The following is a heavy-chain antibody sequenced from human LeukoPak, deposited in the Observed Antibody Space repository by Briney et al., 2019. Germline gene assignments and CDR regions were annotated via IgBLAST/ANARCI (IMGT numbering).Heavy chain of an antibody. CDR1: GYTFTAYY. CDR3: ARDLTFTSGRGVY. V-gene: IGHV1-2*02. Sequence: GASVNVSCTASGYTFTAYYMHWVRQAPGQGLEWMGWINPNSGDTNYAQEFQGRVTMTRDTSINTAYMELSGLRSDDTAVYYCARDLTFTSGRGVYWGQGTLVTVSS. J-gene: IGHJ4*02. CDR2: INPNSGDT. D-gene: IGHD6-25*01.